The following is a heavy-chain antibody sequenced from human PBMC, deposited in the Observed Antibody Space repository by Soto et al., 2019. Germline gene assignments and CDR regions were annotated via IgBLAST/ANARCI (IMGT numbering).Heavy chain of an antibody. CDR1: GGSFSGYY. CDR2: INHSGST. J-gene: IGHJ4*02. D-gene: IGHD7-27*01. CDR3: ARGWGALFDY. V-gene: IGHV4-34*01. Sequence: QVQLQQWGAGRLKPSETLSLTCAVYGGSFSGYYWNWIRQPPGKGLEWIGEINHSGSTNYNPSLKSRVTISVDTSKNQFSLKLSSVTAADTAVYYCARGWGALFDYWGQGALVTVSS.